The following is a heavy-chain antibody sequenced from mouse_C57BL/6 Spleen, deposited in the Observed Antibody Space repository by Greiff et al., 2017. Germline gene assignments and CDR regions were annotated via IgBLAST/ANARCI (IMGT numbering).Heavy chain of an antibody. Sequence: QVQLQQPGAELVKPGASVKVSCKASGYTFTSYWITWVKQRPGQGLEWIGDIYPGSGSTNYNEKFKSKATQTVDTSSSTAYMQLSSLTSEDSAVYYCARGAGLRRDYYAMDYWGQGTSVTVSS. J-gene: IGHJ4*01. CDR3: ARGAGLRRDYYAMDY. CDR2: IYPGSGST. CDR1: GYTFTSYW. V-gene: IGHV1-55*01. D-gene: IGHD2-4*01.